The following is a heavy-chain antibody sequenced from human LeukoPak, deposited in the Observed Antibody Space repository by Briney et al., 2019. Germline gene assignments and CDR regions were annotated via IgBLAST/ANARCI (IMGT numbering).Heavy chain of an antibody. CDR1: GFTFSTYA. CDR3: AKDMVGAMDSYYYYYGMDV. Sequence: DPGRSLRLSCGASGFTFSTYAMHWVRQAPGKGLEWVAVISFDGSNKYYADSVKGRFTISRGNSKNTLYLQMNNLRAEDTALYYCAKDMVGAMDSYYYYYGMDVWGQGTTVTVSS. D-gene: IGHD1-26*01. V-gene: IGHV3-30-3*01. J-gene: IGHJ6*02. CDR2: ISFDGSNK.